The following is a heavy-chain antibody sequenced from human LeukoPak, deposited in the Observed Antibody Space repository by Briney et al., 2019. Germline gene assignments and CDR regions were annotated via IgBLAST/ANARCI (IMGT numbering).Heavy chain of an antibody. CDR2: ISGSGGST. V-gene: IGHV3-23*01. Sequence: AGGSLRLSCAASGFTFCSYAMSWVRQAPGKGREWVSAISGSGGSTYYADSVKGRFTISRDNAKKSMYLQMNSLRAEDTAVYYCARAEGIDYWGQGTLVTVSS. J-gene: IGHJ4*02. CDR1: GFTFCSYA. CDR3: ARAEGIDY.